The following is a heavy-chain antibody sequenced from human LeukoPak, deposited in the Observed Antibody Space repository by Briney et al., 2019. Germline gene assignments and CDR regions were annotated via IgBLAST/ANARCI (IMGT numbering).Heavy chain of an antibody. D-gene: IGHD2-21*02. CDR1: GYTFTSYG. CDR3: ARDLSLAYCGGDCYSGFDY. V-gene: IGHV1-18*01. Sequence: ASVKVSCKASGYTFTSYGISWVRQAPGQGLEWMGWISAYNANTNYAQKLQGRVTMTTDTSTSTAYMELRSLRSDDTAVYYCARDLSLAYCGGDCYSGFDYWGQGTLVTVSS. J-gene: IGHJ4*02. CDR2: ISAYNANT.